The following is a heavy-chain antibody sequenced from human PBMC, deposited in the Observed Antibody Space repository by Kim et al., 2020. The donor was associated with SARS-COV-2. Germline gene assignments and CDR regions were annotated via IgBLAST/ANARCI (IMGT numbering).Heavy chain of an antibody. CDR2: LNWNSGGI. D-gene: IGHD3-9*01. CDR1: GFTLNEYA. V-gene: IGHV3-9*01. CDR3: AKDIHDTLTPHIVD. Sequence: GGSLRLSCSASGFTLNEYAIHWVRQAPGKGLEWVTGLNWNSGGIVYAESVRGRFTVSRDNAKNSVYLQMNSLRVEDTAFYYCAKDIHDTLTPHIVDWGQGTLVTVSS. J-gene: IGHJ4*02.